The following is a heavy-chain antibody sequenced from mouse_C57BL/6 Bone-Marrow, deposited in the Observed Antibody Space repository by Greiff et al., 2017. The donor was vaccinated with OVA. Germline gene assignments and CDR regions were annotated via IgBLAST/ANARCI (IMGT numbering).Heavy chain of an antibody. Sequence: EVKLVESGGGLVKPGGSLKLSCAASGFTFSSYAMSWVRQTPEKRLEWVATISDGGSYTYYPDNVKGRFTISRDNATNTLYLQMSHLKSEDTAMYYCERDPGDSYAMDCRGKGATVTASS. V-gene: IGHV5-4*01. CDR1: GFTFSSYA. J-gene: IGHJ4*01. CDR3: ERDPGDSYAMDC. CDR2: ISDGGSYT.